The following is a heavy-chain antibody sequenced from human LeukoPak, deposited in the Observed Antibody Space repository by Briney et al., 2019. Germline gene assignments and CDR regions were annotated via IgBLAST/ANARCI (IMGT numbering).Heavy chain of an antibody. Sequence: AGGSLRLSCSASGFTFSSYAMNWVRQAPGKGQEWVSGISSSGGWTYYADSVKGRFTISRDNSKNTLYLQIKSLRAEDTAVYYCAKGFDSSGYSAGFDYWGQGTLVTVSS. V-gene: IGHV3-23*01. J-gene: IGHJ4*02. CDR1: GFTFSSYA. D-gene: IGHD3-22*01. CDR3: AKGFDSSGYSAGFDY. CDR2: ISSSGGWT.